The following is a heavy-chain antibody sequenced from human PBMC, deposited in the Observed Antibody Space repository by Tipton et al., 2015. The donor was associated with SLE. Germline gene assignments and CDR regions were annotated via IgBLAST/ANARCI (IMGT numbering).Heavy chain of an antibody. J-gene: IGHJ6*02. CDR3: ANSIAVAGTEYYGMDV. Sequence: TLSLTCTVSGGSISSYYWSWIRQPAGKGLEWIGRIYTSGSTNYNPSLKSRVTMSVDTSKNQFSLKLTSVTAADTAVYYCANSIAVAGTEYYGMDVWGQGTTVTVSS. D-gene: IGHD6-19*01. CDR2: IYTSGST. CDR1: GGSISSYY. V-gene: IGHV4-4*07.